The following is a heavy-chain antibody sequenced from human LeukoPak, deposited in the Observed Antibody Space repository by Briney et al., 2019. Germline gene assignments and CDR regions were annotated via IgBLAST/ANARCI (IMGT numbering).Heavy chain of an antibody. Sequence: PGGSLRLSCAASGFTFSSYAMHWVRQAPGKGLEWVAVISYDGSNKYYADSVKGRFTISRDNSKNTLYLRMNSLRAEDTAVYYCARDVNYGDFDYWGQGTLVTVSS. CDR1: GFTFSSYA. V-gene: IGHV3-30-3*01. CDR2: ISYDGSNK. D-gene: IGHD4-17*01. J-gene: IGHJ4*02. CDR3: ARDVNYGDFDY.